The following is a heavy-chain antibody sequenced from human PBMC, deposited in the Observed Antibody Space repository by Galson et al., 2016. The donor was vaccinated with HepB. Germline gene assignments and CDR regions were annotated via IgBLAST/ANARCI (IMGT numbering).Heavy chain of an antibody. CDR3: AIHYYDNNGARGAFDI. CDR2: MNPNSGNT. D-gene: IGHD3-22*01. V-gene: IGHV1-8*01. J-gene: IGHJ3*02. CDR1: GYTFTSYD. Sequence: SVKVSCKASGYTFTSYDIHWVRQAPGQGLEWMGWMNPNSGNTDSAQIFQGRVTMTGSTPLSTAYMELSSLRSGDTAVYFCAIHYYDNNGARGAFDIWGQGTMVTVSS.